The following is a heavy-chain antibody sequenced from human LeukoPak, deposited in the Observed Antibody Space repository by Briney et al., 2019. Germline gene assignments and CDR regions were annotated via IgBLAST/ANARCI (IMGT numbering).Heavy chain of an antibody. CDR2: ISSSGSTM. D-gene: IGHD1-14*01. J-gene: IGHJ4*02. Sequence: GGSLRLSCAASGFIFSDYYMSWIRQAPGKGLEWVSYISSSGSTMYYTDSVKGRFTIPRDNAKDSLYLQMNSLRAEDTAVYYCANTAGYKVYWGQGTLVTVSS. V-gene: IGHV3-11*04. CDR1: GFIFSDYY. CDR3: ANTAGYKVY.